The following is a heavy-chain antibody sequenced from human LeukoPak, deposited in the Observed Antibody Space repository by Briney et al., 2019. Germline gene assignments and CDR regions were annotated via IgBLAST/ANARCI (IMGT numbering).Heavy chain of an antibody. CDR3: ASFKRGEMATITAGFDY. CDR2: IYYSGST. J-gene: IGHJ4*02. D-gene: IGHD5-24*01. CDR1: GGSISSGGYY. V-gene: IGHV4-31*03. Sequence: PSETLSLTCTVSGGSISSGGYYWSWLRQHPGKGLEWIGYIYYSGSTYYNPSLKSRVTISVDTSKNQFSLKLSSVTAADTAVYYCASFKRGEMATITAGFDYWGQGTLVTVSS.